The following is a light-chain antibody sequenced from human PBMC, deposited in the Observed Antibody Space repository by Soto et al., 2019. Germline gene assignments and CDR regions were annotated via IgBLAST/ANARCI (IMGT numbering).Light chain of an antibody. Sequence: EIVLTHSPGTLSLSPWEIATLSCRASQSVSSSYLAWYQQKPGQAPRLLIYGASSRATGIPDRFSGSGSGTDFTLTISRLEPEDFAVYYCQQYNSWPPSTFGQGTRLEIK. CDR3: QQYNSWPPST. CDR1: QSVSSSY. CDR2: GAS. J-gene: IGKJ5*01. V-gene: IGKV3-20*01.